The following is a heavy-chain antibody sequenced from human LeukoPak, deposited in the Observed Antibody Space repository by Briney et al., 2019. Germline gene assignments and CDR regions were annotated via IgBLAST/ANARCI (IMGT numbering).Heavy chain of an antibody. D-gene: IGHD6-19*01. Sequence: GGSLRLSCAASGFTFSSYAMSWVRQAPGKGLEWVSAISGSGGSTYYADSVKGRFTISRDNSKNTLSLQMNSLRAEDTAVYYCARSQGQWLGYYFDYWGQGTLVTVSS. V-gene: IGHV3-23*01. CDR2: ISGSGGST. J-gene: IGHJ4*02. CDR3: ARSQGQWLGYYFDY. CDR1: GFTFSSYA.